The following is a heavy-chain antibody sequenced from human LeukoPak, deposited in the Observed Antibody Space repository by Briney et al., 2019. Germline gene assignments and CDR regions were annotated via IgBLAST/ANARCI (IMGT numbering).Heavy chain of an antibody. D-gene: IGHD6-19*01. Sequence: GGSPRLSCSASGFTFSSYAMHWVRQAPGKGLEYVSAISSNGGSTYYADSVKGRFTISRDNSKNTLYLQMSSLRAEDTAVYYCVKDRVAGRDYYYGMDVWGKGTTVTVSS. CDR1: GFTFSSYA. CDR2: ISSNGGST. CDR3: VKDRVAGRDYYYGMDV. J-gene: IGHJ6*04. V-gene: IGHV3-64D*06.